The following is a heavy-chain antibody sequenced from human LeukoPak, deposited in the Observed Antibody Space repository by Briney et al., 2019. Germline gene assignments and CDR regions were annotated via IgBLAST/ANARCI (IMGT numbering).Heavy chain of an antibody. D-gene: IGHD1-1*01. Sequence: PGGSLRLSCAASGFTFSYYTMSWVRQAPGKGLEWVSSISSTGSSIYYADSVKGRFTISRDNAKNSLYLQMSSLRVEDTAVYYCARDGVAWNDVHWFDPWGQGTLVTVSS. CDR1: GFTFSYYT. CDR2: ISSTGSSI. CDR3: ARDGVAWNDVHWFDP. J-gene: IGHJ5*02. V-gene: IGHV3-21*01.